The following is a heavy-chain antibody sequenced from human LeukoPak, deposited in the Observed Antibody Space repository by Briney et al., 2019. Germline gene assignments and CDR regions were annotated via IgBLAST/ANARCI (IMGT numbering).Heavy chain of an antibody. Sequence: PGGSLRLSCAASGFTVSRNYMSWVRQAPGKGLEWVSVIYSDGKTFYADSVKGRFTISRDNAKNSLYLQMNSLRAEDTAVYYCARDLDSSGWYFDYWGQGTLVTVSS. CDR3: ARDLDSSGWYFDY. J-gene: IGHJ4*02. D-gene: IGHD6-19*01. CDR1: GFTVSRNY. V-gene: IGHV3-66*01. CDR2: IYSDGKT.